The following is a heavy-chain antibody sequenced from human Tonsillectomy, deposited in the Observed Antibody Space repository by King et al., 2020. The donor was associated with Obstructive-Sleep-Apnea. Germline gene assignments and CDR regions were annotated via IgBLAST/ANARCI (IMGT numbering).Heavy chain of an antibody. CDR1: GYSINSGYY. CDR2: VYHSGNT. CDR3: AREGYGP. J-gene: IGHJ5*02. V-gene: IGHV4-38-2*02. D-gene: IGHD5-12*01. Sequence: QLQESGPGLVKPSETLSLTCTVSGYSINSGYYWGWIRQPPGKGLEWIGSVYHSGNTYYNPSLKSRVTISVHTSQNQFPLRLFSVTAADTAVYYCAREGYGPWGQGALVTVSS.